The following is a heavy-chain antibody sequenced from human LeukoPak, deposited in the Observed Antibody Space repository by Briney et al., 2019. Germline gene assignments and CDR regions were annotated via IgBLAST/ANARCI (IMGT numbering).Heavy chain of an antibody. Sequence: GGSLRLSCAASGFTVSSNYMSWVRQAPGKGLEWVSVIYSGGSTYYADSVKGRFTISRDNSKNTLYLQMNSLRAEDTAVYYCARIGVTPFGVVITDCYYYMDVWGKGTTVTVSS. CDR3: ARIGVTPFGVVITDCYYYMDV. J-gene: IGHJ6*03. D-gene: IGHD3-3*01. V-gene: IGHV3-53*01. CDR2: IYSGGST. CDR1: GFTVSSNY.